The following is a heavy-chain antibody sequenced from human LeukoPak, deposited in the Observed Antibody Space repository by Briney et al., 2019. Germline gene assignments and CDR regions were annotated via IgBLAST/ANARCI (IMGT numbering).Heavy chain of an antibody. CDR3: TRVVYGSGWY. Sequence: PGGSLRLSCTASGFNIGDYAMSWFRQAPGKGLEWVSFIRSKASGGTTEYAASVKGRFSISRDDSKSIAYLQLNSLKTEDTAVYYCTRVVYGSGWYWGRGTLVTVSS. CDR1: GFNIGDYA. J-gene: IGHJ4*02. D-gene: IGHD6-19*01. V-gene: IGHV3-49*03. CDR2: IRSKASGGTT.